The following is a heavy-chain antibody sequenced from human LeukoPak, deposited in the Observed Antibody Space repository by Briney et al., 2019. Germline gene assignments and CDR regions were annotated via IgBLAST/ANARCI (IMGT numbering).Heavy chain of an antibody. CDR1: GFTFSSYE. V-gene: IGHV3-48*03. CDR2: ISSSGSTI. J-gene: IGHJ3*02. Sequence: GSLRLSCAASGFTFSSYEMNWVRQAPGKVLEWVSYISSSGSTIYYADSVKGRFTISRDNAKNSLYLQMNSLRAEDTAVYYCARGQEWLVNAFDIWGQGTMVTVSS. D-gene: IGHD6-19*01. CDR3: ARGQEWLVNAFDI.